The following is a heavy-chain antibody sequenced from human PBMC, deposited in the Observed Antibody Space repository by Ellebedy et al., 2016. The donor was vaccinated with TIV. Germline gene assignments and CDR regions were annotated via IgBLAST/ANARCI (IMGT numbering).Heavy chain of an antibody. Sequence: GESLKISCAASGFPFSDKYMRWIRQAPGTGPEWVSFIPPSGKTMYYADSVRGRFTISRDNTKNSLFLQMSSLRAEDTAVYYCAPHTRYSSVWSTFEYWGQGTLVTVSS. CDR2: IPPSGKTM. CDR3: APHTRYSSVWSTFEY. V-gene: IGHV3-11*01. CDR1: GFPFSDKY. J-gene: IGHJ4*02. D-gene: IGHD6-19*01.